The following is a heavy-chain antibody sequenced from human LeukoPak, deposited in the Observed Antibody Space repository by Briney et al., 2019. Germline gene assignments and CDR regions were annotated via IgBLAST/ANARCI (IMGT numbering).Heavy chain of an antibody. J-gene: IGHJ4*02. V-gene: IGHV3-7*01. CDR2: IKQDGSEK. CDR3: ARRTVVPAAEYER. Sequence: GGSRRLSCAASGLTFISYWMSWVRQAPGKGLEWVANIKQDGSEKYYVDSVKGRFTISRDNAKNSLYLQMNSLRAEDTAVYYCARRTVVPAAEYERWGQGTLVTVSS. D-gene: IGHD2-2*01. CDR1: GLTFISYW.